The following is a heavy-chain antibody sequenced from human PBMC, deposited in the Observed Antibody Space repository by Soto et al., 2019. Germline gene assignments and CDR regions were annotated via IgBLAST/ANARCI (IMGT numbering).Heavy chain of an antibody. CDR1: GGSIRSSIYY. J-gene: IGHJ6*02. Sequence: SETLSLTCTVSGGSIRSSIYYWGWIRQPPGKGLEWIGSIYYSGSTYYNPSLKSRVTISVDTSKNQFSLRLSSVTAADTAVYYCARHYGDDGSAPYGMDVWGQGTTVTVSS. V-gene: IGHV4-39*01. CDR3: ARHYGDDGSAPYGMDV. CDR2: IYYSGST. D-gene: IGHD3-16*01.